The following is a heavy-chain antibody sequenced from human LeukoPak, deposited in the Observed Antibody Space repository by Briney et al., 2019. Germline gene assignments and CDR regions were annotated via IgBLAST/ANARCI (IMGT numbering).Heavy chain of an antibody. CDR2: ISAYNGNT. V-gene: IGHV1-18*01. D-gene: IGHD6-19*01. Sequence: ASVKVSCKASGYTFTSYGISWVRQAPGQGLEWMGWISAYNGNTNYAQKLQGRATMTTDTSTSTAYMELRSLRSDDTAVYYCAKDSSGWYGYAFDIWGQGTMVTVSS. CDR3: AKDSSGWYGYAFDI. CDR1: GYTFTSYG. J-gene: IGHJ3*02.